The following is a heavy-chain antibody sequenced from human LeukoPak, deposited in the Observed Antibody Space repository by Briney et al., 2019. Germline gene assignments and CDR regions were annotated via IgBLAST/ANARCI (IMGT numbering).Heavy chain of an antibody. CDR2: INPDSGAT. V-gene: IGHV1-2*02. J-gene: IGHJ4*02. CDR1: GYTFTSYY. CDR3: AREGRHYYGSDYYKRANYFDY. Sequence: GASVKVSCKASGYTFTSYYIHWVRQAPGQGLEWMGWINPDSGATNYAQNFQGRVTMTRDTSISTAYMELSRLRSDDTAVYFCAREGRHYYGSDYYKRANYFDYWGQGTLVTVSS. D-gene: IGHD3-10*01.